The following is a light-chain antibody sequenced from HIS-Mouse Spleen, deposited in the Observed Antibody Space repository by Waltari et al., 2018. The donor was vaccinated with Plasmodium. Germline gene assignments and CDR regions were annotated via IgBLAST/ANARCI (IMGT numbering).Light chain of an antibody. CDR3: QSADSSGTPNWV. CDR1: ALPKQY. J-gene: IGLJ3*02. CDR2: KDR. V-gene: IGLV3-25*03. Sequence: SYELTQPPSVSVSPGQTARITCSGDALPKQYAYWYQRKPGQAPVLVICKDRERPSGIPERVSGSSSGTTVTLTISGVQAEDEADYYCQSADSSGTPNWVFGGGTKLTVL.